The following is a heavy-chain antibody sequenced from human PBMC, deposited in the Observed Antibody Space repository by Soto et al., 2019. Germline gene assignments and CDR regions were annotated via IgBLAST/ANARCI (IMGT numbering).Heavy chain of an antibody. Sequence: PPETLSLTCTVSGGSISSYYWSWIRQPPGKGLEWIGYIYYSGTTNYNPSLKSRVTISVDKSKNQFSLKLSSVTAADTAVYYCARAAMGGSSWPFDYWGQGTLVTVSS. CDR1: GGSISSYY. CDR2: IYYSGTT. CDR3: ARAAMGGSSWPFDY. J-gene: IGHJ4*02. V-gene: IGHV4-59*12. D-gene: IGHD6-13*01.